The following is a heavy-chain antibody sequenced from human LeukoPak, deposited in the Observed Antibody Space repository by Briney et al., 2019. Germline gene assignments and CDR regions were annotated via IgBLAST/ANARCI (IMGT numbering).Heavy chain of an antibody. D-gene: IGHD3-22*01. V-gene: IGHV3-7*01. J-gene: IGHJ6*03. Sequence: GGSLRLSCAASGFTFSNYWMTGVRQAPGKGPEGVANIKQDESEKYYVDSVKGRFTISRDNAKTSLYLTMNSLRAEDTAVYYCARLPGGYYDSSGYPSRYYYYYYYMDVWGKGTMVTVSS. CDR3: ARLPGGYYDSSGYPSRYYYYYYYMDV. CDR2: IKQDESEK. CDR1: GFTFSNYW.